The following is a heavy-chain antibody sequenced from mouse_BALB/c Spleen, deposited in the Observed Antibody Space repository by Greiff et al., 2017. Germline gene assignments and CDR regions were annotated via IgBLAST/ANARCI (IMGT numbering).Heavy chain of an antibody. CDR3: ARDYYDPGDWFAY. D-gene: IGHD2-4*01. CDR2: IWGDGST. CDR1: GFSLTGYG. J-gene: IGHJ3*01. Sequence: QVQLKESGPGLVAPSQSLSITCTVSGFSLTGYGVNWVRQPPGKGLEWLGMIWGDGSTDYNSALKSRLSISKDNSKSQVFLKMNSLQTDDTARYYCARDYYDPGDWFAYWGQGTLVTVAA. V-gene: IGHV2-6-7*01.